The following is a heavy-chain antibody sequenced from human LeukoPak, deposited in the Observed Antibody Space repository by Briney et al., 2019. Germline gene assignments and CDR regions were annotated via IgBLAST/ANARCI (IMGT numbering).Heavy chain of an antibody. Sequence: GASVKVSCKASGGTFSSYAISWVRQAPGQGLEWMGGIIPIFGTANYAQKFQGRVTITADESTSTAYMELSSLRSEDTAVYYCARDQKHIVVVTAIYYYYGMDVWGQGTTVTVPS. J-gene: IGHJ6*02. CDR2: IIPIFGTA. CDR3: ARDQKHIVVVTAIYYYYGMDV. D-gene: IGHD2-21*02. V-gene: IGHV1-69*13. CDR1: GGTFSSYA.